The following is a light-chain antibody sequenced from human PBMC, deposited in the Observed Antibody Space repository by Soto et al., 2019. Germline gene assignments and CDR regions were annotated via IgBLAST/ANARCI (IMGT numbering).Light chain of an antibody. Sequence: QSALTQPASVSGSPGQSITISCTGTSSDVGGYNYVSWYQQHPGKAPKLMIYDVNNRPSGVSNRFSGSKSGNTASLTISGLQAEDEAGYYCSSYTSSSTLVVFGGGTKLTVL. J-gene: IGLJ2*01. CDR2: DVN. CDR1: SSDVGGYNY. V-gene: IGLV2-14*01. CDR3: SSYTSSSTLVV.